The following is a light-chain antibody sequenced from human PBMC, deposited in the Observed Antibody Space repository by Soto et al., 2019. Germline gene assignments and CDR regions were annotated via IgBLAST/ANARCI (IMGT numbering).Light chain of an antibody. CDR1: QSISSY. CDR3: KQSYSTPWT. Sequence: DIQMTQSPSSLSASVGDRVTITCRASQSISSYLNWYQQKPGKAPKLLIYAASSLQSGGPSRFSGSVSVTDFTLTISSLQPEDFATYYCKQSYSTPWTFGQGTKVEIK. V-gene: IGKV1-39*01. CDR2: AAS. J-gene: IGKJ1*01.